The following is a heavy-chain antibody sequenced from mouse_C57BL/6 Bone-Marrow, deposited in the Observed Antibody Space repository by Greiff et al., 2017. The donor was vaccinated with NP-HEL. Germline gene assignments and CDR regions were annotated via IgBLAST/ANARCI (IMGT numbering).Heavy chain of an antibody. J-gene: IGHJ2*01. D-gene: IGHD1-1*01. CDR2: IDPSDSYT. CDR3: ARITTVRDFDY. V-gene: IGHV1-69*01. Sequence: VQLQQPGAELVMPGASVKLSCKASGYTFTSYWMHWVKQRPGQGLEWIGEIDPSDSYTNYNQKFKGKSTLTVDKSSSTAYMQLSSLTSEDSAVYYCARITTVRDFDYWGQGTTLTVSS. CDR1: GYTFTSYW.